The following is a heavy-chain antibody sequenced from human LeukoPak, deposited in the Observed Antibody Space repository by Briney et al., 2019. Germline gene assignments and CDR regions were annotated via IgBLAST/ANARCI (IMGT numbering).Heavy chain of an antibody. CDR1: GGSISSGDYY. D-gene: IGHD2-15*01. CDR2: IYYSGST. J-gene: IGHJ3*02. Sequence: SETLSLTCTVSGGSISSGDYYWSWIRQPPGKGLEWIGYIYYSGSTYYNPSLKSRVTISVDTSKNQFSLKLSSVTAADTAVYCCAREPTDLVVNWFDIWGQGTMVTVSS. V-gene: IGHV4-30-4*01. CDR3: AREPTDLVVNWFDI.